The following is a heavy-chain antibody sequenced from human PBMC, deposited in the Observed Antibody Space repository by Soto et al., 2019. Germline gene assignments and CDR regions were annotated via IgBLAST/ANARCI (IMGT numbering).Heavy chain of an antibody. Sequence: GGSLRLSCEASGFSFSNYGMHWVRQAPGKGLEWVSAVSDSGGTTYYSDSVEGRFTISRDNSKNTLYLQMDSLRAEDTAVYRCAKSPYSTTLYYFHYWGQGTLVTVSS. CDR3: AKSPYSTTLYYFHY. CDR1: GFSFSNYG. V-gene: IGHV3-23*01. D-gene: IGHD6-13*01. CDR2: VSDSGGTT. J-gene: IGHJ4*02.